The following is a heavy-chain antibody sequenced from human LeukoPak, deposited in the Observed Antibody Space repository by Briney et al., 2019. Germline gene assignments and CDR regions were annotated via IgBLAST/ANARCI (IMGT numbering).Heavy chain of an antibody. D-gene: IGHD1-26*01. J-gene: IGHJ4*02. V-gene: IGHV3-23*01. CDR3: ARGPCLRLDSGHYFDY. CDR2: MSASGDTT. Sequence: PGGYLTLSCAASGFTFSSYSMIWVRQAPGKRLEWVSSMSASGDTTYYADSVNGRVPISGDKSRNTLYLQMNTLRAEDMAVYYCARGPCLRLDSGHYFDYWGQGTLVTVSS. CDR1: GFTFSSYS.